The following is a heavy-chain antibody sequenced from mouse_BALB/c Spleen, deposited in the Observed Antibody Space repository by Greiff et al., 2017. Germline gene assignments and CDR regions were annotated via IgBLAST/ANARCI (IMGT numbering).Heavy chain of an antibody. J-gene: IGHJ3*01. CDR2: ISTYYGDA. CDR3: ARDYGNYDRFAY. CDR1: GYTFTDYA. D-gene: IGHD2-1*01. Sequence: VKLQESGAELVRPGVSVKISCKGSGYTFTDYAMHWVKQSHAKSLEWIGVISTYYGDASYNQKFKGKATMTVDKSSSTAYMELARLTSEDSAIYYCARDYGNYDRFAYWGQGTLVTVSA. V-gene: IGHV1S137*01.